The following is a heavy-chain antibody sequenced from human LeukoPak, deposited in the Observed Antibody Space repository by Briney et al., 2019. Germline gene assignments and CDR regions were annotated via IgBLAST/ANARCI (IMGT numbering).Heavy chain of an antibody. J-gene: IGHJ6*03. D-gene: IGHD1-26*01. CDR1: GFTFSSYE. CDR3: ARDTSGAIPGLGYYMDV. V-gene: IGHV3-48*03. Sequence: GGSLRLSCAASGFTFSSYEMNWVRQAPGKGLEWVSYISSSGSTIYYADSVKGRSTISRDNAKNSLYLQMNSLRAEDTAVYYCARDTSGAIPGLGYYMDVWGKGTTVTVSS. CDR2: ISSSGSTI.